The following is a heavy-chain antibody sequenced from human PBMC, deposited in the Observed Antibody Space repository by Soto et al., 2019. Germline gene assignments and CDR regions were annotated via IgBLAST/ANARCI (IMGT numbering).Heavy chain of an antibody. CDR2: INHSGST. CDR3: ARSRDYGYYYGMDV. CDR1: GGSFSGYY. Sequence: SETLSLTCAVYGGSFSGYYWSWIRQPPGKGLEWIGEINHSGSTYYNPSLKSRVTISVDTSKNQFSLKLSSVTAADTAVYYCARSRDYGYYYGMDVWGQGTTVTVSS. V-gene: IGHV4-34*09. D-gene: IGHD4-17*01. J-gene: IGHJ6*02.